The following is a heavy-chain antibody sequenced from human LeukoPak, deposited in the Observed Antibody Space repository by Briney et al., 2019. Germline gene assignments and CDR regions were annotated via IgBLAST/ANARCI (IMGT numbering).Heavy chain of an antibody. CDR3: ANWGQYCSSTSCLSAFDF. CDR1: GFTFSDYG. Sequence: GGSLRLSCAASGFTFSDYGMHWVRQAPDKGLEWVASIRNDGSNYYHADSVKGRFTISRDNSKNTSYLQMNSLRAEDTAVYYCANWGQYCSSTSCLSAFDFWGQGTMVTVSS. CDR2: IRNDGSNY. D-gene: IGHD2-2*01. V-gene: IGHV3-30*02. J-gene: IGHJ3*01.